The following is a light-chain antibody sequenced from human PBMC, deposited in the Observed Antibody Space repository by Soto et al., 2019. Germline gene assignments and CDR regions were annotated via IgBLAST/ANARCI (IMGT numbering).Light chain of an antibody. CDR2: EGS. CDR3: CSFAGRSTDV. Sequence: QSALTQPASVSGSPGQSITISCTGTSSDVGSYNLVSWYQQYPGKAPKLMIYEGSKRPSGVSNRFSGYKSGNTASLTISGLQAEDEADYYCCSFAGRSTDVFGTGTKLTVL. CDR1: SSDVGSYNL. J-gene: IGLJ1*01. V-gene: IGLV2-23*01.